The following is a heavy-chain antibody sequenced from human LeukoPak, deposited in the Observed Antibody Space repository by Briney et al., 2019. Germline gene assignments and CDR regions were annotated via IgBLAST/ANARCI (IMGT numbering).Heavy chain of an antibody. CDR3: ARDKAAIVDY. CDR2: INADNGNT. V-gene: IGHV1-3*01. CDR1: GYTLTSYA. Sequence: AASVKVSCKASGYTLTSYAMHWVRQAPGQRLEWMGWINADNGNTEYSQKFQSRVTITRDTSANTVYMELSSLRSEDTAVYYCARDKAAIVDYWGQGTLVTVSS. J-gene: IGHJ4*02. D-gene: IGHD6-13*01.